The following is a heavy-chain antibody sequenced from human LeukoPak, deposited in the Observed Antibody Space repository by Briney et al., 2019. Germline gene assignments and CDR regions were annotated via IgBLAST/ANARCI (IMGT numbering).Heavy chain of an antibody. CDR2: IYYSGST. Sequence: PSETLSLTCTVSGGSISSSSYYWGWIRQPPGKGLEWIGSIYYSGSTYYNPSLKSRVTISVDTSKNQFSLKLSSVTAADTAVYYCARPGGFGELFSYYFDYWGRGTLVTVSS. J-gene: IGHJ4*02. CDR1: GGSISSSSYY. CDR3: ARPGGFGELFSYYFDY. D-gene: IGHD3-10*01. V-gene: IGHV4-39*01.